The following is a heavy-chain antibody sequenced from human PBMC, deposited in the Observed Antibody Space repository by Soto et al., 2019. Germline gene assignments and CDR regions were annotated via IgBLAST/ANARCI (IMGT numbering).Heavy chain of an antibody. J-gene: IGHJ3*02. V-gene: IGHV1-58*02. D-gene: IGHD5-12*01. CDR2: IVVGSGNT. CDR3: AAGGEWLRPDAFDI. Sequence: GASVKVSCKASGFTFTSSAMQWVRQARGQRLEWIGWIVVGSGNTNYAQKFQERVTITRDMSTSTAYMELSSLRSEDTAVYYCAAGGEWLRPDAFDIWGQGTMVTVSS. CDR1: GFTFTSSA.